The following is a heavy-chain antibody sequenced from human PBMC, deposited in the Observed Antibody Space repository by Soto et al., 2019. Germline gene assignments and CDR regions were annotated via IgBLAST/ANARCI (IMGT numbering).Heavy chain of an antibody. Sequence: PGGSLRLSCAASGFTFSSYAMSWVRQAPGKGLEWVSAISGSGGSTYYADSVKGRFTISRDNSKNTLYLQMNSLRAEDTAVYYCANPPTTNYYYYGMDVWGQGTTVTVSS. CDR2: ISGSGGST. V-gene: IGHV3-23*01. J-gene: IGHJ6*02. CDR3: ANPPTTNYYYYGMDV. CDR1: GFTFSSYA. D-gene: IGHD1-26*01.